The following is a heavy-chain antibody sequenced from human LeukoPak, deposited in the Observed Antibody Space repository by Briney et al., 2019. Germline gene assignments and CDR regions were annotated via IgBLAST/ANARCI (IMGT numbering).Heavy chain of an antibody. Sequence: PSETLSLTCTVSGGSISSSSYYWGWIRQPPGKGLEWIGYIYYSGSTNYNPSLKSRVTISVDTSKNQFSLKLSSVTAADTAVYYCARAPTYYDILTGYSSGGFDPWGQGTLVTVSS. D-gene: IGHD3-9*01. V-gene: IGHV4-61*05. J-gene: IGHJ5*02. CDR1: GGSISSSSYY. CDR3: ARAPTYYDILTGYSSGGFDP. CDR2: IYYSGST.